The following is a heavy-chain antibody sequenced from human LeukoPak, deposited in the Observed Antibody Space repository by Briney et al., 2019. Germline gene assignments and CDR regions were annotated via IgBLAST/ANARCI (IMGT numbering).Heavy chain of an antibody. CDR1: GYTFTSYG. D-gene: IGHD3-10*01. Sequence: GASVTVSCKASGYTFTSYGISWVRQAPGQGLEWMGWISAYNGNTNYAQKLQGRVTMTTDTSTSTAYMELRSLRSADTAVYYCARDLGTGNSGSLADYWGQGTLVTVSS. V-gene: IGHV1-18*01. CDR3: ARDLGTGNSGSLADY. CDR2: ISAYNGNT. J-gene: IGHJ4*02.